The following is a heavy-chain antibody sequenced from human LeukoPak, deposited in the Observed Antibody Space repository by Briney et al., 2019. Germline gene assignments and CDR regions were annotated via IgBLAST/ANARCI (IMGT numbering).Heavy chain of an antibody. CDR3: VRRDTGWNYFDY. D-gene: IGHD6-19*01. Sequence: SETLSLTCAVSGGSINSHYWGWIRQPPGKGLQWMGDIYYTGKINYNPSLKSRVTITLDTSNDRLLLNLTSVLAADTAIYYCVRRDTGWNYFDYWGQGILVTVSS. V-gene: IGHV4-59*08. CDR2: IYYTGKI. J-gene: IGHJ4*02. CDR1: GGSINSHY.